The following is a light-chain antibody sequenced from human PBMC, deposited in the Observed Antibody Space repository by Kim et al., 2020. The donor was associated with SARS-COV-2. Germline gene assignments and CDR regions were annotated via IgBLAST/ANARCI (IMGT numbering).Light chain of an antibody. CDR1: TGAVSSGHY. CDR3: LLSYRGARV. V-gene: IGLV7-46*01. J-gene: IGLJ3*02. CDR2: DAS. Sequence: PGGAVTLTCGSSTGAVSSGHYPYWVQQKPGQAPRTLISDASNKHSLTPARFSGSLLGGKAALTLSGAQPEDEAEYYCLLSYRGARVFGGGTQLTVL.